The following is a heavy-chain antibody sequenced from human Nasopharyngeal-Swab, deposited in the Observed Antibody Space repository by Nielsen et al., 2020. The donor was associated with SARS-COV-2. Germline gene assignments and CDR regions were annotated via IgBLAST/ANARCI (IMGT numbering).Heavy chain of an antibody. J-gene: IGHJ3*02. CDR3: AKANALCLFGQFKNDGFDI. CDR1: GFSFNNYG. D-gene: IGHD3-10*02. V-gene: IGHV3-33*03. CDR2: IRYEGSKK. Sequence: GESLKISCTASGFSFNNYGMNWVRQAPGKGLEWVAVIRYEGSKKFYAESVEGRFTISRDYSKNTLYLQMDGLRTEDTAMYFCAKANALCLFGQFKNDGFDIWGQGTMVAASS.